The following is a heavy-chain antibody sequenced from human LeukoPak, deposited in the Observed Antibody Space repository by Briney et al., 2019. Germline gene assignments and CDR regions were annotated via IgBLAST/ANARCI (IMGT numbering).Heavy chain of an antibody. CDR3: ATGQLGYCSSTSCGPRDY. D-gene: IGHD2-2*01. J-gene: IGHJ4*02. CDR2: FDPEDGET. CDR1: GYTLTELS. V-gene: IGHV1-24*01. Sequence: ASVKVSCKVSGYTLTELSMHWARQAPGKGLEWMGGFDPEDGETIYAQKFQGRVTMTEDTSTDTAYMELSSLRSEDTAVYYCATGQLGYCSSTSCGPRDYWGQGTLVTVSS.